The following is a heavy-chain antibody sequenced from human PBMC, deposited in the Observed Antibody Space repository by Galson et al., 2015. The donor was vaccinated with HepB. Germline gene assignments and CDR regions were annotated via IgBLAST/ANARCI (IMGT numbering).Heavy chain of an antibody. CDR2: IYPSDSDT. J-gene: IGHJ4*02. CDR1: GYSFTRYW. V-gene: IGHV5-51*01. CDR3: TRRGTERSGYSFDC. Sequence: QSGAEVKKPGESLKISCKGSGYSFTRYWIAWVRQMPGKGLEWMGIIYPSDSDTRYSPSFQGQVTISADKSINTAYLQWSSLKASDTAIYYCTRRGTERSGYSFDCWVQGTVVTVSS. D-gene: IGHD3-22*01.